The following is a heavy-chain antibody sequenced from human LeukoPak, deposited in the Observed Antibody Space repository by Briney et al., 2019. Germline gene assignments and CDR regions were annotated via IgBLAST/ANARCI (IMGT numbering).Heavy chain of an antibody. CDR2: IYNNGST. D-gene: IGHD3-22*01. Sequence: PSQTLSLTCTVSGGSISSGGYYWSWIRQHPGRGLEWIGYIYNNGSTSYNPSLKSRVTILVDTSKNQFSLRLTSVAAADTAVYYCARVRYYDSSGYYPSYYFDYWGQGTLVTVSS. CDR1: GGSISSGGYY. J-gene: IGHJ4*02. CDR3: ARVRYYDSSGYYPSYYFDY. V-gene: IGHV4-31*03.